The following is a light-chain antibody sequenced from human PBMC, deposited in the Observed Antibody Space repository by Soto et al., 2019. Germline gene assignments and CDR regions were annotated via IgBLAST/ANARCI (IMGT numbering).Light chain of an antibody. CDR3: QQRSNWPHT. CDR1: QSVSSY. V-gene: IGKV3-11*01. J-gene: IGKJ2*01. Sequence: EIVLTQSPATLSLSPGERATLACRASQSVSSYLAWYQHNPGQAPRPLIYDASNRATGIPARFSGSGSGTDFTLTISSLEPEDCAVYYCQQRSNWPHTFGPGTKLEIK. CDR2: DAS.